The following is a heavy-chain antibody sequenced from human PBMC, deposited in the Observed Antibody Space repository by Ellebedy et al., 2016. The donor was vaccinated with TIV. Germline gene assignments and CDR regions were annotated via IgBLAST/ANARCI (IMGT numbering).Heavy chain of an antibody. CDR2: IYPGDYDT. CDR3: ARRGPGAGDH. Sequence: KVSCKTSGYSFTNYWIGWARQMPGKGLEWVGIIYPGDYDTRYRPSFRGQVIISVDRSINPAYLQWSSLRTSDTAMYYCARRGPGAGDHWGQGTLVTVSS. CDR1: GYSFTNYW. D-gene: IGHD3-10*01. J-gene: IGHJ4*02. V-gene: IGHV5-51*01.